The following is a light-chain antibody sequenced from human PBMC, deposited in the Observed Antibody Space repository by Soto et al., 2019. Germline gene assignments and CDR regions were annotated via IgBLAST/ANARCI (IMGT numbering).Light chain of an antibody. CDR3: QQYNDWPLT. CDR1: QNINSN. V-gene: IGKV3-15*01. Sequence: EVVMTQSPDTLSVSPGERATLSCTASQNINSNLDWYQQKPGQAPRLLIHGASSRATDLPARFSGSGSGTAFTLNISNLQSEDCAVYYCQQYNDWPLTFGGGTKVEIK. J-gene: IGKJ4*01. CDR2: GAS.